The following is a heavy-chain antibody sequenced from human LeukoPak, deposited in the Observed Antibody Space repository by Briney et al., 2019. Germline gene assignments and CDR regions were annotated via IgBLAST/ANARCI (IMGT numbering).Heavy chain of an antibody. J-gene: IGHJ4*02. Sequence: ASVKVSCKASGYTFTSYDINWVRQATGQGLEWMGWMNPNSDNTGYAQKFQGRVTMTRNTSISTAYMELSSLRSEDTAVYYCARDYPYIGWYYFDYWGQGALVTVSS. CDR2: MNPNSDNT. CDR3: ARDYPYIGWYYFDY. D-gene: IGHD6-19*01. V-gene: IGHV1-8*01. CDR1: GYTFTSYD.